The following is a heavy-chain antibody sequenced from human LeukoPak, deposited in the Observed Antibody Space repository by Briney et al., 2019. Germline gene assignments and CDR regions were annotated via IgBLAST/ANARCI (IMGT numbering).Heavy chain of an antibody. V-gene: IGHV1-69*02. CDR2: IIPILDIA. J-gene: IGHJ4*02. D-gene: IGHD3-10*01. Sequence: ASVKVSCKASGGTFSSYTISWVRQAPGQGLEWVGRIIPILDIANYAQKFQGRVTITADKSTSTAYIELSSLRSDDTAVYYRAVPHYFGSGSSYKKCSFDYWGQGTLVTVSS. CDR3: AVPHYFGSGSSYKKCSFDY. CDR1: GGTFSSYT.